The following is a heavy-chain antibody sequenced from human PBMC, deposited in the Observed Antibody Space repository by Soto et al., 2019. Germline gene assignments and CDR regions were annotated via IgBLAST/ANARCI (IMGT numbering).Heavy chain of an antibody. Sequence: PGGALRLSCAASGFTFSSYAMSWVRQAPGKWLEWVSAISGSGGSTYYADSVKGRFTISRDNSKNTLYLQMNSLRAEDTAVYYCAKDDRDWNYYYYGMDVWRQRNTVPVS. D-gene: IGHD2-21*02. CDR2: ISGSGGST. J-gene: IGHJ6*02. CDR1: GFTFSSYA. CDR3: AKDDRDWNYYYYGMDV. V-gene: IGHV3-23*01.